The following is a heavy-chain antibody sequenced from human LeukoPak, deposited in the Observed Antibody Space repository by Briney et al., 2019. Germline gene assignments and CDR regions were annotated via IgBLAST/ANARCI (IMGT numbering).Heavy chain of an antibody. J-gene: IGHJ3*02. CDR2: ISSSSSTI. CDR3: AAPYDFWSGYGDDAFDI. D-gene: IGHD3-3*01. CDR1: GFTFSSYS. V-gene: IGHV3-48*04. Sequence: PGGSLRLSCAASGFTFSSYSMNWVRQAPGKGLEWVSYISSSSSTIYYADSVKGRFTISRDNAKNSLYLQMNSLRAEDTAVYYCAAPYDFWSGYGDDAFDIWGQGTMVTVSS.